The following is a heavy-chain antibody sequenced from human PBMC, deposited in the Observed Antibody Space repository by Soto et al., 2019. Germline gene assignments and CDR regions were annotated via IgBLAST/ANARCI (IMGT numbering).Heavy chain of an antibody. CDR3: ARDRNDSLTRKDYYYYGMDV. Sequence: GGSLRLSCAASGFTFSSYGMHWVRQAPGKGLEWVAVIWYDGSNKYYADSVKGRFTISRDNSKNTLYLQMNSLRAEDTAVYYCARDRNDSLTRKDYYYYGMDVWGQGTKVTVSS. D-gene: IGHD3-9*01. V-gene: IGHV3-33*01. J-gene: IGHJ6*01. CDR1: GFTFSSYG. CDR2: IWYDGSNK.